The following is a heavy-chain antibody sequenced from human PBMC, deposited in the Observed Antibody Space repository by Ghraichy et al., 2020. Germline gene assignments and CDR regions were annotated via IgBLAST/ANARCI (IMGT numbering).Heavy chain of an antibody. CDR3: ARGGFYYGSGPYSGMAV. CDR1: GERGTTNRDT. CDR2: TYYRSKWTN. Sequence: SAPLSLTCVSAGERGTTNRDTWNWIRQSPSRGLEWLGRTYYRSKWTNDYAVSVRGRITINPDTTKNLFSLQLKSVTPEDTAVYYCARGGFYYGSGPYSGMAVWGPWTTFTVSS. D-gene: IGHD3-10*01. J-gene: IGHJ6*02. V-gene: IGHV6-1*01.